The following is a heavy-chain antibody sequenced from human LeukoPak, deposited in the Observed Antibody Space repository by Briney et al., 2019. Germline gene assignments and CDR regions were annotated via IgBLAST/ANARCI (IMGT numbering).Heavy chain of an antibody. CDR3: AGFFYDESPEAFDL. CDR1: GGTFTSHA. D-gene: IGHD2/OR15-2a*01. Sequence: SVKVSCKASGGTFTSHAITWVRQAPGQGLEWMAGFIPIYGSASYAQKFHGRVTVTSEESTRTVYMALSSLTSEDTAVYYCAGFFYDESPEAFDLWGQGTMVTVSS. J-gene: IGHJ3*01. V-gene: IGHV1-69*01. CDR2: FIPIYGSA.